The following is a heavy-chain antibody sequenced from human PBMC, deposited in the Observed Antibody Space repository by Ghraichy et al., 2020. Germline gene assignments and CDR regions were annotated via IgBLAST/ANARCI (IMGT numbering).Heavy chain of an antibody. D-gene: IGHD1-26*01. Sequence: GSLNISCAASGFTFSSYAMSWVRQAPGKGLEWVSAISGSGGSTYYADSVKGRFTISRDNSKNTLYLQMNSLRAEDTAVYYCAKDRRELLPRSAEIDYWGQGTLVTVSS. CDR3: AKDRRELLPRSAEIDY. J-gene: IGHJ4*02. CDR2: ISGSGGST. V-gene: IGHV3-23*01. CDR1: GFTFSSYA.